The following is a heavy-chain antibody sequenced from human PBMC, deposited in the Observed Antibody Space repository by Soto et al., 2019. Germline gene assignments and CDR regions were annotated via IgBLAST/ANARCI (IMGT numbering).Heavy chain of an antibody. Sequence: QVQLQESGPGLVKPSQTLSLTCTVSGGSISSGGYYWSWIRQHPGKGLEWIGYIYYSGSTYYNPSLKSRVTISVDTSKNQFSLKLSSVTAADTAVYYCARDSLGGFGESDPMFSYYYYGMDVWGQGTTVTVSS. CDR1: GGSISSGGYY. D-gene: IGHD3-10*01. CDR2: IYYSGST. CDR3: ARDSLGGFGESDPMFSYYYYGMDV. V-gene: IGHV4-31*03. J-gene: IGHJ6*02.